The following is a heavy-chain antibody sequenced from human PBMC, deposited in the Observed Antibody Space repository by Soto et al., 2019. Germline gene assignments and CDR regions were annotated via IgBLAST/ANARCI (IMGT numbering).Heavy chain of an antibody. J-gene: IGHJ4*02. V-gene: IGHV3-21*01. CDR1: GFTFSSYS. D-gene: IGHD3-10*01. CDR2: ISSSSNYI. Sequence: GGSLRLSCAASGFTFSSYSMNWVRQAPGKGLEWVSSISSSSNYIYYADSVKGRFTISRDNAKNSLYLQMNSLRAEDTAVYYCASLPTMVRGVISPPFDYWGQGTLVTVSS. CDR3: ASLPTMVRGVISPPFDY.